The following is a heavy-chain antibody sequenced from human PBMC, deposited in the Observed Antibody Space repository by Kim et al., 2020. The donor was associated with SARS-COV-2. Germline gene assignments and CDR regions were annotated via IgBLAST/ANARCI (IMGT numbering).Heavy chain of an antibody. D-gene: IGHD2-2*01. V-gene: IGHV4-59*08. Sequence: SETLSLTCTVSGGSISSYYWSWIRQPPGKGLEWIGYIYYSGSTNYNPSLKSRVTISVDTSKNQLSLKLSSVTAADTAVYYCARQLIYCSSTSCYDNYYYYGMGVWGQGTTVTVSS. CDR3: ARQLIYCSSTSCYDNYYYYGMGV. J-gene: IGHJ6*02. CDR2: IYYSGST. CDR1: GGSISSYY.